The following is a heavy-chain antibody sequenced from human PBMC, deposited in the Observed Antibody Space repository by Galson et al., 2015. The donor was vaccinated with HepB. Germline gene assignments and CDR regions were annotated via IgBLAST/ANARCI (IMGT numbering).Heavy chain of an antibody. V-gene: IGHV6-1*01. Sequence: CAISGDSVSSNSAAWNWIRQSPSRGLEWLGRTYYRSKWYNDYAVSVKSRITINPDTSKNQFSLQLNSVTPEDTAVYYCASAGRETSWGFYYYYYMDVWGKGTTVTVSS. D-gene: IGHD1-26*01. CDR3: ASAGRETSWGFYYYYYMDV. CDR1: GDSVSSNSAA. J-gene: IGHJ6*03. CDR2: TYYRSKWYN.